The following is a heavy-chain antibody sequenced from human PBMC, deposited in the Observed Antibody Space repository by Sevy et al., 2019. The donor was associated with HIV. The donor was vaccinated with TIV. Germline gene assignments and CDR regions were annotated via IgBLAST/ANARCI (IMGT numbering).Heavy chain of an antibody. D-gene: IGHD6-19*01. CDR1: GFSVSTHA. CDR3: TRDSGYSTGWYPSDY. V-gene: IGHV3-30-3*01. J-gene: IGHJ4*02. CDR2: ISYDGSSK. Sequence: GGSLRLSCAASGFSVSTHAMHWVRQAPGKGLEWVALISYDGSSKYYADSVKGRLTISRDNSKNTLYLQMSSLRPDDTVVYYCTRDSGYSTGWYPSDYWGQGTLVTVSS.